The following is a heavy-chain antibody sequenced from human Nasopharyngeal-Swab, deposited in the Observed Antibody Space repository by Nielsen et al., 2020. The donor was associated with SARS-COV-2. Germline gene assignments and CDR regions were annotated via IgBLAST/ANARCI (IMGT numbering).Heavy chain of an antibody. J-gene: IGHJ6*02. CDR2: ISSSGNTK. V-gene: IGHV3-11*01. CDR1: GFTFSDYY. CDR3: AREDVNSEGYGLDV. Sequence: GGSLRLSCAASGFTFSDYYMSWIRHAPGKGLEWVSYISSSGNTKYYADSVKGRFTISRDNAKNSLYLQMNSLRAEGTAVYYCAREDVNSEGYGLDVWGQGTTVTVSS. D-gene: IGHD4-23*01.